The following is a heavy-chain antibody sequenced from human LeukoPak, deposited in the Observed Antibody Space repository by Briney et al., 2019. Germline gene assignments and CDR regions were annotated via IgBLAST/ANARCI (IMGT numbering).Heavy chain of an antibody. V-gene: IGHV1-2*06. CDR3: ARAMRNYCSGGSCYFRPLDY. CDR2: INPNSGGT. D-gene: IGHD2-15*01. Sequence: ASVKVSCKASVYTFTGYYMHWVRQAPGQGLEWMGRINPNSGGTNYAQKFQGRVTMTRDTSISTAYMELSRLRSDDTAVYYCARAMRNYCSGGSCYFRPLDYWGQGTLVTVSS. J-gene: IGHJ4*02. CDR1: VYTFTGYY.